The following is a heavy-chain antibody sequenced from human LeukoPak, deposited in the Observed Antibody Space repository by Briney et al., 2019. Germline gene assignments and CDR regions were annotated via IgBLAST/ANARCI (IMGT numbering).Heavy chain of an antibody. CDR3: ARDLGVMVRAFDI. Sequence: PSETLSLTCTVSVGSISSYYWSWIRQPPGKRLEWIGYIYYSGSTSYNPYLKSRVTISVDTSKNQISLKLSSVTAADTAVYYCARDLGVMVRAFDIWGQGTMVTVSS. V-gene: IGHV4-59*01. CDR2: IYYSGST. J-gene: IGHJ3*02. D-gene: IGHD5-18*01. CDR1: VGSISSYY.